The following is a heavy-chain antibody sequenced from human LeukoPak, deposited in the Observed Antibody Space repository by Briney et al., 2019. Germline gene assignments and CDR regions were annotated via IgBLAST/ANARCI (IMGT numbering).Heavy chain of an antibody. CDR1: GFTFSSYG. Sequence: GGSLRLAWAAYGFTFSSYGMHWVRQAPGKGRVWVSRINSDGRSTIYADSVKGRFTMSRDNARNTGDLQMNSLRAEETVMYYCARDFTNPMPIAVAVGGHGFDYWGQGTLVTVSS. D-gene: IGHD6-19*01. J-gene: IGHJ4*02. V-gene: IGHV3-74*01. CDR3: ARDFTNPMPIAVAVGGHGFDY. CDR2: INSDGRST.